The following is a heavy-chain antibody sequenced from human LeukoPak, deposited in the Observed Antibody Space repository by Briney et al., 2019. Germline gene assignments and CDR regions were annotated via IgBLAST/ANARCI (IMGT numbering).Heavy chain of an antibody. J-gene: IGHJ4*02. CDR3: ARDRGESGRFFEY. D-gene: IGHD1-26*01. Sequence: SETLSLTCTVSGGSISSNSYSWVWLRQPPGKGLVWVVSINYSSSSYSNPSIRSLVTISVDTSKNQFSQKLSTVTAAATAVYYCARDRGESGRFFEYWGRGTLV. CDR2: INYSSSS. V-gene: IGHV4-39*07. CDR1: GGSISSNSYS.